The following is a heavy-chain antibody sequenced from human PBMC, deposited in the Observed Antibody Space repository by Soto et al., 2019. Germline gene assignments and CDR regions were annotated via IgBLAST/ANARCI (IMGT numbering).Heavy chain of an antibody. CDR2: IIPIFGTA. D-gene: IGHD6-13*01. CDR3: ARVTSPRRYSSSWYEVDDY. CDR1: GGTFSSYA. J-gene: IGHJ4*02. Sequence: SVKVSCKASGGTFSSYAISWVRQAPGQGLEWMGGIIPIFGTANYAQKFQGRVTITADESTSTAYMELSSLRSEDTAVYYCARVTSPRRYSSSWYEVDDYWGQGTLVTVSS. V-gene: IGHV1-69*13.